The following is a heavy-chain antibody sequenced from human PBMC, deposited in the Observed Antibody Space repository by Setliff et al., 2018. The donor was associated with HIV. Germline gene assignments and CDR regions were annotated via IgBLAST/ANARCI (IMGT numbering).Heavy chain of an antibody. CDR1: GFTFSRYW. V-gene: IGHV3-74*01. CDR2: INNDTTTT. D-gene: IGHD6-6*01. CDR3: VMFSSSSG. Sequence: GESPKISCAASGFTFSRYWMHWVRQAPGQGLVWVSGINNDTTTTTYADSVKGRFSISRDNAKNTLYLQMNGLRGEDTAVYYCVMFSSSSGWGQGTQVTVSS. J-gene: IGHJ4*02.